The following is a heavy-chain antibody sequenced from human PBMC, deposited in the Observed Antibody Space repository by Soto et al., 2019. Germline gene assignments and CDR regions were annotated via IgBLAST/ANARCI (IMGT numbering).Heavy chain of an antibody. CDR1: AGSINSYY. D-gene: IGHD3-10*01. J-gene: IGHJ4*01. V-gene: IGHV4-59*08. CDR2: IYYTGST. CDR3: ARLSDYFGSGTRNYFFDY. Sequence: SETLSLTCTVSAGSINSYYWSWVRQPPGKGLEWIGFIYYTGSTNFNPSLKSRLTMSIDTSKNHLSLKLSSVTAADTAVYYCARLSDYFGSGTRNYFFDYWGHGTLVTVSS.